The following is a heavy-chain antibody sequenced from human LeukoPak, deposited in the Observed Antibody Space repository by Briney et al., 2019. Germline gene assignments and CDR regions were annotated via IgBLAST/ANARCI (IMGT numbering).Heavy chain of an antibody. CDR3: ASSSKTGKYYFDY. V-gene: IGHV1-69*06. Sequence: ASVKVSCKASVGTFSSYAISWVRQAPGQGLEWMGGIIPIFGTANYAQKFQGRVTITPDKSTSTAYMELSSLRSEDTAVYYCASSSKTGKYYFDYWGQGTLVTVSS. CDR1: VGTFSSYA. CDR2: IIPIFGTA. J-gene: IGHJ4*02.